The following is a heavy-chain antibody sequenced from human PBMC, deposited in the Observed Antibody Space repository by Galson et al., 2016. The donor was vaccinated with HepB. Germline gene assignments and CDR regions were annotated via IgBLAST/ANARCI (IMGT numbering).Heavy chain of an antibody. CDR3: ARLIDVDIVTTLHRPFDY. V-gene: IGHV5-51*01. CDR2: IYPGDSDT. D-gene: IGHD5-12*01. Sequence: QSGAEVKKPGESLKISCKGSGYSFSGYWIGWVRQTPETGLEWMGVIYPGDSDTRYSPFFKGQVTISADKSMSTAYLQWNSLQASDTAMYYCARLIDVDIVTTLHRPFDYWGQGTLVTVSS. J-gene: IGHJ4*02. CDR1: GYSFSGYW.